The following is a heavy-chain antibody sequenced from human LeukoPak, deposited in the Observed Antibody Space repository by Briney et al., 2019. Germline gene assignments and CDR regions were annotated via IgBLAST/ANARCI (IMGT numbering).Heavy chain of an antibody. V-gene: IGHV3-7*01. J-gene: IGHJ4*02. Sequence: GGSLRLSCVASGFTFSSYWATWVRQAPGKGLEWVANIDPDGSHQYYVDSVKGRFTISKDNAKNSLYLQMNSLRAEDTAVYYCARDGGRREDYWGQGALVTVSS. D-gene: IGHD2-15*01. CDR3: ARDGGRREDY. CDR1: GFTFSSYW. CDR2: IDPDGSHQ.